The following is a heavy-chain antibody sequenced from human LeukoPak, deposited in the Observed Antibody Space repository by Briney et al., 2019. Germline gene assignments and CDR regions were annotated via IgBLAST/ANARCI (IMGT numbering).Heavy chain of an antibody. J-gene: IGHJ4*02. D-gene: IGHD5-18*01. Sequence: GGSLRLSCAASGFTFSSYWMTWVRQAPGKGLEWVANIKLDVSETYYVDSVRGRFTISRDNTKNSLYLQMNSLRAEDTAVYYCARDVKSGYSYEYYFDYWGQGTLVTVSS. CDR1: GFTFSSYW. CDR2: IKLDVSET. CDR3: ARDVKSGYSYEYYFDY. V-gene: IGHV3-7*01.